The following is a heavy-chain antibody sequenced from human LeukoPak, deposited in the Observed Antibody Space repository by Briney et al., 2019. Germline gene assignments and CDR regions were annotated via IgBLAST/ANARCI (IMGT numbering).Heavy chain of an antibody. CDR3: AKEGVYYYDNSGGAFDI. V-gene: IGHV3-30*18. J-gene: IGHJ3*02. Sequence: GGSLRLSCAASGFTFSSYGMHWVRQAPGKGLEWVAVISYDGSNKYYADSVKGRFTISRDNSKNTLYLQMNSLRAEDTAVYYCAKEGVYYYDNSGGAFDIWGQGTMVTVSS. CDR1: GFTFSSYG. D-gene: IGHD3-22*01. CDR2: ISYDGSNK.